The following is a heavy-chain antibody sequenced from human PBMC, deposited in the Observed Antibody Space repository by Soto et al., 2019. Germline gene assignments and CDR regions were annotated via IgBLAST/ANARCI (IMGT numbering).Heavy chain of an antibody. Sequence: EVQLLESGGGLIQPGGSLRLSCAASGFTFSSYAMSWVRQVPGKGLEWGSGISGTGNSTYYADSVKGRFFISRDSPKNTVHLQVIALNAEDSAIYYWAKDAEQPWRFDYWGQGALVTVSS. D-gene: IGHD1-26*01. V-gene: IGHV3-23*01. CDR3: AKDAEQPWRFDY. CDR2: ISGTGNST. CDR1: GFTFSSYA. J-gene: IGHJ4*02.